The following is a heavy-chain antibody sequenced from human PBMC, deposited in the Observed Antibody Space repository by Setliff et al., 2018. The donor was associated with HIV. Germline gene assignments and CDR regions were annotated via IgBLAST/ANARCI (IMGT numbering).Heavy chain of an antibody. J-gene: IGHJ6*03. V-gene: IGHV3-48*01. CDR2: IGGSGSAI. CDR1: GFTFSSYS. D-gene: IGHD3-3*01. CDR3: ARDKGVNSWSGYYTPTYMDV. Sequence: PGGSLRLSCAASGFTFSSYSMNWVRQAPGKGLEWVSYIGGSGSAIYYADSVKGRFTISRDNAKNTLYLQMNSLRAEDTAMYYCARDKGVNSWSGYYTPTYMDVWGKGTMVTVSS.